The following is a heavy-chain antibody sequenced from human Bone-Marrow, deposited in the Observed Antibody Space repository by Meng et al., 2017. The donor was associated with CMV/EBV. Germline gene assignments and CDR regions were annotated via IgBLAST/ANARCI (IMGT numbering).Heavy chain of an antibody. CDR1: GFTFSSYW. CDR2: INSDGSST. J-gene: IGHJ2*01. D-gene: IGHD2-2*01. CDR3: ARDGHCSSTSCYGDWYFDL. V-gene: IGHV3-74*01. Sequence: GESLKISCAASGFTFSSYWMHWVRQAPGKGLVWVSRINSDGSSTSYADSVKGRFTISRDNAKNTLYLQMNSLRAEDTAVYYCARDGHCSSTSCYGDWYFDLWGRATLVTVSS.